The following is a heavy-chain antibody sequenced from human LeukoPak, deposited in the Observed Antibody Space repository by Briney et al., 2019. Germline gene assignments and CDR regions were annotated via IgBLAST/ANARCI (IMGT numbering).Heavy chain of an antibody. Sequence: GASVKVSCKAFGYTFTGYYLFWVRQAPGQGLEWMGWTNPNSGATKYAQKFQGRVTLTTDTSIRTTYMELSSLRSDDTAVYYCARDERYSYGDNHYPDLGFWGQGTPVTVSS. D-gene: IGHD4/OR15-4a*01. V-gene: IGHV1-2*02. CDR2: TNPNSGAT. CDR3: ARDERYSYGDNHYPDLGF. J-gene: IGHJ4*02. CDR1: GYTFTGYY.